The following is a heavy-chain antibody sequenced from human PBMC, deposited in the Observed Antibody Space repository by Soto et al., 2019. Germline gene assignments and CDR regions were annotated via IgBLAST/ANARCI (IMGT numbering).Heavy chain of an antibody. V-gene: IGHV4-34*01. Sequence: SETLSLTRAVYGGSFSGYYWSWIRQPPGKGLEWIGKINHSGSTNYNPSLKSRVTISVDTSKNQFSLKLRSVTAADTAVYYCARCRPTYYYDSSGYYYGYSWFDPWGQGTLVTVSS. D-gene: IGHD3-22*01. CDR3: ARCRPTYYYDSSGYYYGYSWFDP. CDR2: INHSGST. CDR1: GGSFSGYY. J-gene: IGHJ5*02.